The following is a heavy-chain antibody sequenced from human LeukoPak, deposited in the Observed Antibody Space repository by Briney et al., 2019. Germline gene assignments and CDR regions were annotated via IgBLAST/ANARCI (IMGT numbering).Heavy chain of an antibody. CDR2: ISSIGSTI. Sequence: GGSLRLSCAASGFTFSSYEMNWVRQAPGKGLEWVSYISSIGSTIYYADSVKGRVTISRDNAKNSLYLQMNSLRAEDTAVYYCARARPRDIVVVPAAKDHYYGMDVWGKGTTVTVSS. D-gene: IGHD2-2*01. CDR1: GFTFSSYE. J-gene: IGHJ6*04. V-gene: IGHV3-48*03. CDR3: ARARPRDIVVVPAAKDHYYGMDV.